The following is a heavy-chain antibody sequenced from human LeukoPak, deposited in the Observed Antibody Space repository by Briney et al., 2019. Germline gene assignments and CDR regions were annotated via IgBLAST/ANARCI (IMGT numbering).Heavy chain of an antibody. V-gene: IGHV3-23*01. CDR1: GFTFSSHA. D-gene: IGHD3-9*01. Sequence: PGGSLRLSCAASGFTFSSHAMSWVRQAPGKGLEWVSGISGSGGSTYYADSVKGRFTVSRDNSKNMLYLQMNSLRAEDTAVYYCAHIGYDILTGYYNWGQGTLVFVSS. CDR3: AHIGYDILTGYYN. CDR2: ISGSGGST. J-gene: IGHJ4*02.